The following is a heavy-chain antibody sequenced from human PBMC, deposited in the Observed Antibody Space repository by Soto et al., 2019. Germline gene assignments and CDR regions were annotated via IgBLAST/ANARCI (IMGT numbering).Heavy chain of an antibody. CDR1: GFTFSSYG. CDR3: AKADWFDP. J-gene: IGHJ5*02. CDR2: ISYDGSNK. Sequence: QVQLVECGGGVVQPGRSLRLTCAASGFTFSSYGMHWVRQAPGKGLEWVAVISYDGSNKYYADSVKGRFTISRDNSKNTLYLQMNSLRAEDTAVYYCAKADWFDPWGQGTLVTVSS. V-gene: IGHV3-30*18.